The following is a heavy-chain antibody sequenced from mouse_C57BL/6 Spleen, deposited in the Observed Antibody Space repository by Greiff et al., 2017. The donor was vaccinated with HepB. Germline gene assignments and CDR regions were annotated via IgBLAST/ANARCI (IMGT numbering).Heavy chain of an antibody. CDR3: AREANWDWFAY. V-gene: IGHV5-4*01. D-gene: IGHD4-1*01. Sequence: DVKLVESGGGLVKPGGSLKLSCAASGFTFSSYAMSWVRQTPEKRLEWVATISDGGSYTYYPDNVKGRFTISRDNAKNNLYLQMSHLKSEDTAMYYCAREANWDWFAYWGQGTLVTVSA. J-gene: IGHJ3*01. CDR2: ISDGGSYT. CDR1: GFTFSSYA.